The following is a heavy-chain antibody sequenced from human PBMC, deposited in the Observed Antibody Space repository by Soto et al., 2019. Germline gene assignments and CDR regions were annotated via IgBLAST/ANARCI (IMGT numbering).Heavy chain of an antibody. Sequence: GGSLRLSCAASGFAFSSYEMNWVRQAPGKGLEWVSYISSSGSTIYYADSVKGRFTISRDNAKNSLYLQMNSLRAEDTAVYYCARDGYSYGGDYWGQGTLVTVSS. CDR3: ARDGYSYGGDY. V-gene: IGHV3-48*03. CDR1: GFAFSSYE. D-gene: IGHD5-18*01. CDR2: ISSSGSTI. J-gene: IGHJ4*02.